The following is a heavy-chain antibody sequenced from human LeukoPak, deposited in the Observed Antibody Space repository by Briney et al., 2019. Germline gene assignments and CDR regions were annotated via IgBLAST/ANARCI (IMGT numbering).Heavy chain of an antibody. CDR2: IYYSGTT. D-gene: IGHD3-22*01. J-gene: IGHJ3*02. V-gene: IGHV4-61*01. CDR3: ARDLFPYHYDSTQYYLTGVAYDI. Sequence: SETLSLTCSVSGGSVSRGSCYWSWIRKPPGKGLEWIGDIYYSGTTRYNPSLKSRATISVDTSENQFSLKLTSVTAADTAVYYCARDLFPYHYDSTQYYLTGVAYDIWGQGTMVIVSS. CDR1: GGSVSRGSCY.